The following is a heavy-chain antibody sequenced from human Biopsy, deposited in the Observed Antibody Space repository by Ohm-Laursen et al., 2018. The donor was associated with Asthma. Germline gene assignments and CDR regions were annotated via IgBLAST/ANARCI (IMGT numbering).Heavy chain of an antibody. V-gene: IGHV5-51*01. CDR2: IFPGDSDT. CDR1: GYIFTSYW. Sequence: ESLKISCKASGYIFTSYWIGWVRQMPRKGLEWMAIIFPGDSDTIYSPSFQGQVTISADKSISTAYLHWSSLKASDTAIYYCARLPYGSGSFFDFWGQGTQVTVAS. CDR3: ARLPYGSGSFFDF. J-gene: IGHJ4*02. D-gene: IGHD3-10*01.